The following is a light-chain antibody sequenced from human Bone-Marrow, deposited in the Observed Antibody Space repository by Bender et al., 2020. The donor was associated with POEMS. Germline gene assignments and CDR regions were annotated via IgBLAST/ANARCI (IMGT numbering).Light chain of an antibody. Sequence: QSALTQPASVSGSPGQSITISCTGFSSDVGSYNLVSWFLQHPGQAPKLILYEGNKRPSGVSNRFSGSKSGNTASLTISGLRAEDEADYYCCSKGDSSTLVFGGGTKLTVL. CDR3: CSKGDSSTLV. CDR2: EGN. CDR1: SSDVGSYNL. J-gene: IGLJ3*02. V-gene: IGLV2-23*01.